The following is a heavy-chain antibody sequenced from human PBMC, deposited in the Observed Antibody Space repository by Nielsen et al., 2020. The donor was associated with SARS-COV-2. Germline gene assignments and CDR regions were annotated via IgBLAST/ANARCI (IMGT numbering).Heavy chain of an antibody. CDR3: ASQGGELSYSNYDYYYYYMDV. J-gene: IGHJ6*03. CDR2: ISSSSSTI. CDR1: GFTFSSYS. D-gene: IGHD4-11*01. Sequence: GESLKISCAASGFTFSSYSMNWVRQAPGKGLEWVSYISSSSSTIYYADSVKGRFTISRDNAKNSLYLQMNSLRDEDTAVYYCASQGGELSYSNYDYYYYYMDVWGEGTTVTVSS. V-gene: IGHV3-48*02.